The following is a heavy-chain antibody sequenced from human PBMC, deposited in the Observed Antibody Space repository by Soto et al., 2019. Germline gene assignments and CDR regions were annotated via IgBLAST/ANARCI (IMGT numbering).Heavy chain of an antibody. CDR3: ARGSAFIGLDY. CDR2: IGTSGSYI. J-gene: IGHJ4*02. V-gene: IGHV3-21*01. CDR1: GFIFSRYS. D-gene: IGHD1-26*01. Sequence: GGSLRLSCAVSGFIFSRYSMNWVRQAPGKGLEWVSSIGTSGSYIYDTDSVKGRFTISRDNTKDSLYLQMNSLRAEDTAIYYCARGSAFIGLDYWDQGTPVTVSS.